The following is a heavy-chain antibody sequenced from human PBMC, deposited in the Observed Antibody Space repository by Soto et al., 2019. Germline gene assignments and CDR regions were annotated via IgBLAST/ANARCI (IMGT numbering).Heavy chain of an antibody. V-gene: IGHV4-61*01. CDR1: GGSVSSGSDS. CDR2: IYDSGST. CDR3: ARVVGGRSWNYFDH. J-gene: IGHJ4*02. Sequence: SETLSLTCTVSGGSVSSGSDSWSWIRQPPGKGLEWIGYIYDSGSTNYNPSLKSRLTISLDTSKNQFSLTLSSVTAADTAVYYCARVVGGRSWNYFDHWGQGTLVTVSS. D-gene: IGHD6-13*01.